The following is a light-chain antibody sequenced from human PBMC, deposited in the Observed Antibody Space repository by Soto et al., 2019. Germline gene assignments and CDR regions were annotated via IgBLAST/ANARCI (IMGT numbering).Light chain of an antibody. CDR3: CSYTRSGTLI. CDR2: DVS. CDR1: SGDIGDYNY. J-gene: IGLJ1*01. V-gene: IGLV2-14*01. Sequence: QSVLTQPASVSGSAGQSITISCVGTSGDIGDYNYVSWYQQHPGKVPKVIIYDVSNRPSGGSYRFSGTKSGNTASLTVSGLQAEDEADYYCCSYTRSGTLIFGTGTKVTVL.